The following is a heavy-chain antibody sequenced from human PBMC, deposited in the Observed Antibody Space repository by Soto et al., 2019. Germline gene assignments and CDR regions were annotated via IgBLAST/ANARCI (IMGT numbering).Heavy chain of an antibody. CDR1: GGSVSSGPYH. CDR3: MRSHGAY. J-gene: IGHJ4*02. Sequence: QVQLQESGPGLVKTSETLSLTCTVSGGSVSSGPYHWNWVRKPPGKGLEWIGHISYSGTANYNPSLRGRVIIATDTSMNQFSLRLTSVTAADTAVYYCMRSHGAYWGQGALVTVSP. D-gene: IGHD2-8*01. CDR2: ISYSGTA. V-gene: IGHV4-61*01.